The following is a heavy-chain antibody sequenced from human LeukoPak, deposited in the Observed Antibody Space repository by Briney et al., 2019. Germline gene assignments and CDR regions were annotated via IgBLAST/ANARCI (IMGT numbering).Heavy chain of an antibody. J-gene: IGHJ4*02. CDR3: AKGGSPSCYSSSGY. CDR2: ICGSDGSR. D-gene: IGHD2-2*01. Sequence: ETLSLTCAVSGGSISRYYWSWIRQPPGKGLEWVSAICGSDGSRYYADSVKGRFTISRDNSKNTLYLQMNSLRGEDTAVYYCAKGGSPSCYSSSGYWGQGTLVTVSS. V-gene: IGHV3-23*01. CDR1: GGSISRYY.